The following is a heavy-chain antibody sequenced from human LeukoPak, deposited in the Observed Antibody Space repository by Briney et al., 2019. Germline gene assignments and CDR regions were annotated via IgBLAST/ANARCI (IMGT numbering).Heavy chain of an antibody. J-gene: IGHJ5*02. Sequence: SQTLSLTCTLSGGSLSSGGYYWSWIRQHPGKGLEWIGYIYYSGSTYYNLSLKSRVTISVDTSKNQFSLKLSSVTDADTAVYYCARDSRWWFDPWGQGTLVTVSS. CDR1: GGSLSSGGYY. CDR3: ARDSRWWFDP. D-gene: IGHD2-15*01. CDR2: IYYSGST. V-gene: IGHV4-31*03.